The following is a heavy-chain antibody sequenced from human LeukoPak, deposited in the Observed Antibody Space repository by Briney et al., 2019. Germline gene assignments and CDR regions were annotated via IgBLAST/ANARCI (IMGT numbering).Heavy chain of an antibody. Sequence: SETLSLNCAVYGGSISGYYWSWIRQPPGKGLEWIGEINHSGSTNYNPSLKSRVTISVDTSKNQFSLKLSSVTAADTAVYYCARGRLPRYYWGQGTLVTVSS. CDR2: INHSGST. CDR3: ARGRLPRYY. D-gene: IGHD5-12*01. CDR1: GGSISGYY. V-gene: IGHV4-34*01. J-gene: IGHJ4*02.